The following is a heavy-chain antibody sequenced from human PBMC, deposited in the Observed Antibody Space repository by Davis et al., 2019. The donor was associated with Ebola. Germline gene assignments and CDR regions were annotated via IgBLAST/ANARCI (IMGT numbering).Heavy chain of an antibody. CDR1: GYTFTGYY. V-gene: IGHV1-2*04. J-gene: IGHJ4*02. Sequence: ASVKVSCKASGYTFTGYYMHWVRQAPGQGLEWMGWINPNSGGTNCAQKFQGWVTMTRDTSISTAYMELSRLRSDDTAVYYCARDNVRGGLDYWGQGTLVTVSS. CDR2: INPNSGGT. D-gene: IGHD2-8*01. CDR3: ARDNVRGGLDY.